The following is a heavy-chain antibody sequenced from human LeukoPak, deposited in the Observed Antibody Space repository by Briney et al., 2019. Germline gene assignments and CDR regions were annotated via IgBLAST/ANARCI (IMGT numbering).Heavy chain of an antibody. Sequence: SETLSLTCTVSGGSISSRNYYWAWIRQPPGKGLEWIGSIYYSGSTYYNPSLKSRVTISVDTSKNQFSLKLNSVTAADTAVYYCARHRSKWLQSSFDYWGQGTLVTVSS. CDR2: IYYSGST. J-gene: IGHJ4*02. CDR3: ARHRSKWLQSSFDY. CDR1: GGSISSRNYY. V-gene: IGHV4-39*01. D-gene: IGHD5-24*01.